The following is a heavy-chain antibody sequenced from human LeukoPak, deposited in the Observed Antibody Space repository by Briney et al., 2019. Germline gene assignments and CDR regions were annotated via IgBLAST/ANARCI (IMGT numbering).Heavy chain of an antibody. V-gene: IGHV4-61*08. J-gene: IGHJ4*02. CDR1: GGSISSGGYY. Sequence: KPSETLSLTCTVSGGSISSGGYYWSWIRQPPGKGLEWIGYIYYSGSTNYNPSLKSRVTISVDTSKNQFSLKLSSVTAADTAVYYCARRGCSGGSCYSTLMYYFDYWGQGTLVTVSS. D-gene: IGHD2-15*01. CDR2: IYYSGST. CDR3: ARRGCSGGSCYSTLMYYFDY.